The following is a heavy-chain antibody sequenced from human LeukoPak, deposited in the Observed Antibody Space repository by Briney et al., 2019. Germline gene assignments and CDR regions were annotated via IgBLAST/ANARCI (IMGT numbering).Heavy chain of an antibody. CDR1: GGTFSSYA. Sequence: GASVKVSCKASGGTFSSYAISWVRQAPGQGLEWMGWISTYNGNTNYAQMLQGRVTMTTDTSTGTAYMELRSLRSDDTAVYYCAREGDGYVYGDFDYWGQGTLVTVSS. V-gene: IGHV1-18*01. D-gene: IGHD5-24*01. CDR3: AREGDGYVYGDFDY. CDR2: ISTYNGNT. J-gene: IGHJ4*02.